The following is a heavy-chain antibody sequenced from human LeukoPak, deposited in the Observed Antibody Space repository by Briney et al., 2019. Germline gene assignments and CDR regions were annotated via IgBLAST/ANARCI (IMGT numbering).Heavy chain of an antibody. Sequence: EGSLRLSCAASGFAFSAYWMHWVRQAPGKGLEWVSRINEDATTITYADSVKGRFIISRDNSKKSLYLQMNNLRAEDTAVYYCVRDLILVWTPGDDFDFWGQGTLVIVSS. CDR3: VRDLILVWTPGDDFDF. J-gene: IGHJ4*02. CDR2: INEDATTI. D-gene: IGHD3-16*01. V-gene: IGHV3-74*01. CDR1: GFAFSAYW.